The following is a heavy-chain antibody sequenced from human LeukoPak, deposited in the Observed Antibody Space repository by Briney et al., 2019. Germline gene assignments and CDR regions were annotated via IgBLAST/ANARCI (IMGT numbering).Heavy chain of an antibody. D-gene: IGHD5-18*01. J-gene: IGHJ4*02. V-gene: IGHV3-73*01. CDR2: IRSKANSYAT. Sequence: WVRQASGKGLEWVGRIRSKANSYATAYAASVKGRFTISRDDSKNTAYLQMNSLKTEDTAVYYCTRHLGYLEYDYWGQGTLVTVSS. CDR3: TRHLGYLEYDY.